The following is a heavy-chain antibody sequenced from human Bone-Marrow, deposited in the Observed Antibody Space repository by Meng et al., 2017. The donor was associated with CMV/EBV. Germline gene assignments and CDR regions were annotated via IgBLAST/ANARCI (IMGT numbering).Heavy chain of an antibody. V-gene: IGHV3-30-3*01. Sequence: GGSLRLSCAASGFTFSSYAMHWVRQAPGKGLEWVAVISYDGSNKYYADSVKGRFTISRDNSKNTLYLQMNSLRAEDTAVYYCARDFSYFDYWGQGTLVTVSS. CDR3: ARDFSYFDY. J-gene: IGHJ4*02. D-gene: IGHD2/OR15-2a*01. CDR2: ISYDGSNK. CDR1: GFTFSSYA.